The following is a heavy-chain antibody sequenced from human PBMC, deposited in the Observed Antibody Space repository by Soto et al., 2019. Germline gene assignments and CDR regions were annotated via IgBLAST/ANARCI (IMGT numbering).Heavy chain of an antibody. J-gene: IGHJ4*02. V-gene: IGHV1-2*02. Sequence: ASVKVSCKASGYTFTGYYMHWVRQAPGQGLEWMGWINPNSGGTNYAQKFQGRVTMTRDTSIRTAYMELSRLRSDDTAVYYCAREASAVISLDYWGQGTLVPVYS. CDR2: INPNSGGT. CDR3: AREASAVISLDY. CDR1: GYTFTGYY. D-gene: IGHD6-19*01.